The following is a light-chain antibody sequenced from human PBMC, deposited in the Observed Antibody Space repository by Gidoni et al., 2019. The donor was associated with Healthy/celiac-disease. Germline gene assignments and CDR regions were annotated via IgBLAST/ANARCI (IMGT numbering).Light chain of an antibody. CDR3: CSYAGSYTFEV. Sequence: QSALTQPRSVSGSPGQSVTISCTGTSSDVGGYNYVSWYQQHPGKAPKLMIYDVSTRPSGVPARFSGSKSGNTSSLTLSGLQAEDEADYYCCSYAGSYTFEVFGGGTKLTVL. CDR1: SSDVGGYNY. V-gene: IGLV2-11*01. J-gene: IGLJ3*02. CDR2: DVS.